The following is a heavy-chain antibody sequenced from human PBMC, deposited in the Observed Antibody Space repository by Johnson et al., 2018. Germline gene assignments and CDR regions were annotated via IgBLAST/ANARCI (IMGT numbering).Heavy chain of an antibody. D-gene: IGHD1-26*01. V-gene: IGHV5-51*01. CDR1: GYRFSDNW. CDR2: IWPGDSDT. Sequence: VQLVQSGAQVRKPGESXKISCKASGYRFSDNWIGWVRQKPGEGLEWMGIIWPGDSDTKYSPSFLGHVTISADRSISTVYLQWCSLKASDSAMYYCAKQRERGTSYMDVWGRGTTVTVSS. J-gene: IGHJ6*04. CDR3: AKQRERGTSYMDV.